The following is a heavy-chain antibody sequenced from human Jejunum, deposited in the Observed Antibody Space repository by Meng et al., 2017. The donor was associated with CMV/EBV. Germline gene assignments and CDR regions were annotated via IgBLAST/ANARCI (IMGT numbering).Heavy chain of an antibody. CDR1: GISFSNDW. D-gene: IGHD4-23*01. J-gene: IGHJ4*02. Sequence: SGISFSNDWMSWVRQAPGKGLEWVANINQDGSERYYVDSVKGRFTISRDDAKNSLFLQMSSLRDEDTAVYYCARGVVTGVDYFDHWGQGTLVTVSS. CDR2: INQDGSER. V-gene: IGHV3-7*01. CDR3: ARGVVTGVDYFDH.